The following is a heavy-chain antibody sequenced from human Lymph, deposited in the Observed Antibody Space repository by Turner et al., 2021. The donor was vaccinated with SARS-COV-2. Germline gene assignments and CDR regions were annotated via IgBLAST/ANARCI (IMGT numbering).Heavy chain of an antibody. CDR2: IYYSGST. J-gene: IGHJ2*01. Sequence: QVPLQESGPGLVKPSQTLSLTCTVSGGSISSGGYYWSWIRQHPGKGLEWIGYIYYSGSTYYNPSLKSRVTISVDTSKNQFSLKLSSVTAADTAVYYCARVRSAAGFWCFDLWGRGTLVTVSS. CDR3: ARVRSAAGFWCFDL. D-gene: IGHD6-13*01. V-gene: IGHV4-31*03. CDR1: GGSISSGGYY.